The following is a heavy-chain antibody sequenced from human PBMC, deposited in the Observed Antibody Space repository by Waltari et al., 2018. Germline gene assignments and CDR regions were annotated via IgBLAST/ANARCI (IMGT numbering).Heavy chain of an antibody. D-gene: IGHD3-3*01. Sequence: QVQLQQWGAGLLKPSETLSLTCAVYGGSFSGYYWSWLRQPPGKGLEWVGEINHSGSTNYNPSLKSRVTISVDTSKNQFSLKLSSVTAADTAVYYCARGYYDFWSGYYTARGGYYYMDVWGKGTTVTISS. V-gene: IGHV4-34*01. J-gene: IGHJ6*03. CDR2: INHSGST. CDR3: ARGYYDFWSGYYTARGGYYYMDV. CDR1: GGSFSGYY.